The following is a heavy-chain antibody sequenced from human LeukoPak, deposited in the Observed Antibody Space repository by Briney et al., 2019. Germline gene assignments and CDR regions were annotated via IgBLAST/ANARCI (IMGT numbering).Heavy chain of an antibody. Sequence: PGGSLRLSCTGSGSSFTNYAMHWVRQAPGEGLEWVAVISYDESKIYYADSVKGRFTISRDLSTNTLYLQMNSLTTEDTAMYFCARRPVAAEYFQHWGQGTLVTVSS. D-gene: IGHD6-25*01. CDR3: ARRPVAAEYFQH. CDR1: GSSFTNYA. V-gene: IGHV3-30*03. CDR2: ISYDESKI. J-gene: IGHJ1*01.